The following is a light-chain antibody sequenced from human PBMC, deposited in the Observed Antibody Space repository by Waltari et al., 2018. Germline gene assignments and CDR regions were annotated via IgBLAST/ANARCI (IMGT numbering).Light chain of an antibody. CDR3: QVWDGDADHPV. CDR2: DAP. V-gene: IGLV3-21*03. CDR1: AMRAKT. J-gene: IGLJ2*01. Sequence: YELTQPPSVSVAPGKTAKISCGGHAMRAKTGHWYQQKPGQAPVLVIYDAPVRPSGIPKRISGSDTATLTIARVEAGDEAVYYCQVWDGDADHPVFGGGTKLTVL.